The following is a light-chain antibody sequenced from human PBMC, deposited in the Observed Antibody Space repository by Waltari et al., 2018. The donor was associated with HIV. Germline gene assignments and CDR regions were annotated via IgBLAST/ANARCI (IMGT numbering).Light chain of an antibody. CDR2: LGS. CDR3: MQALQNPWT. CDR1: QSLLHSNGYYF. Sequence: DIVMTQSPLSMPVTPGEPASISCRSSQSLLHSNGYYFLDWYLQRPGQSPQLLIYLGSNRASGVPDRFSGSGSGTVFTLKISRVEAEDVGFYFCMQALQNPWTFGHGTRVDIK. V-gene: IGKV2-28*01. J-gene: IGKJ1*01.